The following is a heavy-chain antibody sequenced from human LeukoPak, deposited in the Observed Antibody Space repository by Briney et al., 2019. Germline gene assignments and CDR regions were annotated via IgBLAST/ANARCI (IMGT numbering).Heavy chain of an antibody. CDR1: GFTFSSYG. CDR3: ARGYKSGDLHYYYYGMDV. Sequence: GGSLRLSCAASGFTFSSYGMHWVRQAPGKGLEWVAVIWYDGSNKYYADSVKGRFTISRDNSKNTLYLQMNSLRAEDTAVYYCARGYKSGDLHYYYYGMDVWGQGTTVTVSS. V-gene: IGHV3-33*01. CDR2: IWYDGSNK. D-gene: IGHD2-21*02. J-gene: IGHJ6*02.